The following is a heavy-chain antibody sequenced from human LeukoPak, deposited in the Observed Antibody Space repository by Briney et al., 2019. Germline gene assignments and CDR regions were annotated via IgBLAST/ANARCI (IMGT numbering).Heavy chain of an antibody. CDR1: GFTFSSYG. D-gene: IGHD6-13*01. J-gene: IGHJ3*02. CDR2: ISYDGSNK. CDR3: ARMYGDSSSWEGAFDI. Sequence: PGGSLRLSCAASGFTFSSYGMHWVRQAPGKGLEWVAVISYDGSNKYYADSVKGRFTISRDNSKNTLYLQMNSLRAEDTAVYYCARMYGDSSSWEGAFDIWGQGTMVTVSS. V-gene: IGHV3-33*05.